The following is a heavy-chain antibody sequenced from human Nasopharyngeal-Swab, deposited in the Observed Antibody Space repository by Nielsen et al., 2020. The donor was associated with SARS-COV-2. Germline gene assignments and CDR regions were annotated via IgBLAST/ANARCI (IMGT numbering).Heavy chain of an antibody. V-gene: IGHV4-59*13. CDR1: GGSISSYY. CDR2: IYYSGST. CDR3: AREGDAFDI. J-gene: IGHJ3*02. Sequence: SETLSLTCTVSGGSISSYYWSWIRQPPGKGLEWIGYIYYSGSTNYNPSLKSRVTISVDTSKNQFSLKLSSVTAADTAVHYCAREGDAFDIWGQGTMVTVSS.